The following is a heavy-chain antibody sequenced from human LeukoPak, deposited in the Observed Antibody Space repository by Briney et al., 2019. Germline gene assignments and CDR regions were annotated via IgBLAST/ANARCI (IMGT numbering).Heavy chain of an antibody. Sequence: GGSLRLSCAVSGFTFSSYEMNWVRQAPGKGLEWVSYISTGGSTIYYADSVKGRFTISRDNAKSSLYLQINSLRAEDTAVYYCARGHYQIELWGQGTLVTVSS. D-gene: IGHD3-10*01. V-gene: IGHV3-48*03. CDR3: ARGHYQIEL. J-gene: IGHJ4*02. CDR2: ISTGGSTI. CDR1: GFTFSSYE.